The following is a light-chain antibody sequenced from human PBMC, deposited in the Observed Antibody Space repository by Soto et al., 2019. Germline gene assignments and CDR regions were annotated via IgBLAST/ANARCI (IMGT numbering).Light chain of an antibody. CDR2: TGS. V-gene: IGKV1-12*01. J-gene: IGKJ4*01. Sequence: DIQMTQSPSSVSASVGARVSITCRASQGIRTWLAWYQQKPGRAHKLLIYTGSSLQSGVPSRFSGTGPGTDFTLTIRSLQPEDVATYYCQQANSFPLTFGGGTKVEIK. CDR3: QQANSFPLT. CDR1: QGIRTW.